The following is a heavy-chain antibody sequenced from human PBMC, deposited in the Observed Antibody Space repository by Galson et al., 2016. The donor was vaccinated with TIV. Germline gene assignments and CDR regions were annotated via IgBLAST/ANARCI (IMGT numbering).Heavy chain of an antibody. J-gene: IGHJ3*02. CDR2: IDPSDSYT. Sequence: QSGAEVKKPGESLRISCKGSGYNFTSYWITWVRQMPGKGLEWLGKIDPSDSYTNYSPSFHGHVTISIDKSLSTAYLQWSSLKASDTAIFYCARPWSSGWYDAFDIWGQGTMVTVSS. CDR3: ARPWSSGWYDAFDI. D-gene: IGHD6-19*01. V-gene: IGHV5-10-1*01. CDR1: GYNFTSYW.